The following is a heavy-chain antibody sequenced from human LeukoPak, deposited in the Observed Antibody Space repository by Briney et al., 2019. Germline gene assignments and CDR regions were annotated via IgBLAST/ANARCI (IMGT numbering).Heavy chain of an antibody. CDR2: IIPIFGTA. CDR1: GGTFSSYA. D-gene: IGHD6-13*01. J-gene: IGHJ4*02. V-gene: IGHV1-69*05. CDR3: ARGGEKAAAGTFDY. Sequence: VASVKVSCKASGGTFSSYAISWVRQAPGQGLEWMGGIIPIFGTANYAQTFQGRVTITTDESTSTAYMELSSLRSEDTAVYYCARGGEKAAAGTFDYWGQGTLVTVSS.